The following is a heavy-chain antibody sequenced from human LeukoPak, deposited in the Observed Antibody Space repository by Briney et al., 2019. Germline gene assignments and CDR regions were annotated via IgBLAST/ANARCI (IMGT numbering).Heavy chain of an antibody. D-gene: IGHD3-3*01. CDR1: GFTFRYYS. CDR2: ISNNGGST. V-gene: IGHV3-64*04. CDR3: AREAIFGVVIMDAFDI. J-gene: IGHJ3*02. Sequence: GGSLRLSCSASGFTFRYYSMHWVRQAPGKGLEYVSAISNNGGSTYYADSVKGRFTISRDNSKNTLYLQMNSLRAEDTAVYYCAREAIFGVVIMDAFDIWGQGTMVTVSS.